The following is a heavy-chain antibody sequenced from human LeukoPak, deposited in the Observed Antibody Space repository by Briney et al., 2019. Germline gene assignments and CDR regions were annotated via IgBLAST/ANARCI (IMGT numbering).Heavy chain of an antibody. D-gene: IGHD6-6*01. CDR1: GFTFSSYG. V-gene: IGHV3-30*18. Sequence: GGSLRLSCAASGFTFSSYGMHWVRQAPGKGLEWVAVISYDGSNKYYADSVKGRFTISRDNSKNTLYLQMNSLRAEDTAVYYCAKDRLEFSSPVVGYYFDYWGQGTLVTVSS. CDR3: AKDRLEFSSPVVGYYFDY. J-gene: IGHJ4*02. CDR2: ISYDGSNK.